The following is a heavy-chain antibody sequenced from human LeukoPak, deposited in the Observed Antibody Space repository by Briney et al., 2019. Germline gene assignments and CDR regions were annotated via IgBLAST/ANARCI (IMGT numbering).Heavy chain of an antibody. J-gene: IGHJ3*02. V-gene: IGHV1-8*01. Sequence: GASVKVSCKASGYTFTSYDINWVRQATGQGVEWMGWMNPNSGNTGYAQKFQGRVTMTRNTSISTAYMELSSLRSEDTAVYYCARGPLESYDFWSGYYTGAFDIWGQGTMVTVSS. CDR3: ARGPLESYDFWSGYYTGAFDI. D-gene: IGHD3-3*01. CDR2: MNPNSGNT. CDR1: GYTFTSYD.